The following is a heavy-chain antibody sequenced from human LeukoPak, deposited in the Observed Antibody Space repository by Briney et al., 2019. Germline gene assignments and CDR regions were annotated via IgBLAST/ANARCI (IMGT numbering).Heavy chain of an antibody. CDR2: IYHSGNT. V-gene: IGHV4-38-2*02. J-gene: IGHJ5*02. D-gene: IGHD6-13*01. CDR3: ARAYSSSWYWNWFDP. CDR1: GYSISSGYY. Sequence: SETLSLTCTVSGYSISSGYYWGWIRQPPGKGLEWIGDIYHSGNTYYNPSLKSRVTVSVDMSKNQFSLKLNSVTAADTALYYCARAYSSSWYWNWFDPWGQGTLVTVSS.